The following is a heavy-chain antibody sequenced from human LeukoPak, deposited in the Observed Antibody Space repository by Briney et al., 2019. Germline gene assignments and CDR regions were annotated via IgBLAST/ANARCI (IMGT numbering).Heavy chain of an antibody. J-gene: IGHJ4*02. V-gene: IGHV3-23*01. CDR3: AKDPRVGSRVATPCH. D-gene: IGHD5-24*01. CDR1: GFTFSSYA. CDR2: TRGSGGST. Sequence: GGSLRLSCAASGFTFSSYAMSWVRQALGKGLGWDSATRGSGGSTYYADSVKGRFTISRDNSKSTLFLQMNSLRAEDTAVYYCAKDPRVGSRVATPCHRGQGTLVTVSS.